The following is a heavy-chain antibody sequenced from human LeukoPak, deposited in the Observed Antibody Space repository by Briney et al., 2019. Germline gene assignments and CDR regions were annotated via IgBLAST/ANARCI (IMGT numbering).Heavy chain of an antibody. V-gene: IGHV3-7*03. CDR2: IKQDGSEK. CDR1: GFTFSSYW. J-gene: IGHJ4*02. Sequence: GALRLSCAASGFTFSSYWMSWVRQAPGKGLEWVANIKQDGSEKYYVDSVKGRFTISRDNAKNSLYLQMNSLRAEDTAVYYCARERVVRGVITTNSFDYWGQGTLVTVSS. CDR3: ARERVVRGVITTNSFDY. D-gene: IGHD3-10*01.